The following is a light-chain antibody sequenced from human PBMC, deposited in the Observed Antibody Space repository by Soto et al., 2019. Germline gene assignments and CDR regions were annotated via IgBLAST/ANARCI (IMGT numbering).Light chain of an antibody. J-gene: IGKJ1*01. V-gene: IGKV3-15*01. CDR3: KQYVHWPPGA. CDR1: QSVSSS. CDR2: DTS. Sequence: EIVVTQSPATLSVSPGERVTLSCRASQSVSSSLAWYQQRPGQAPRLLIYDTSTRAAGIAARFSGSGSGTEFTLTIRSLQSEDSAVYYCKQYVHWPPGAFGQGTTVELK.